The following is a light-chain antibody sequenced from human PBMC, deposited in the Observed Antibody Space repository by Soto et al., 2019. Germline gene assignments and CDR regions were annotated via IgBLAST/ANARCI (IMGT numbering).Light chain of an antibody. CDR2: GVS. CDR3: QQFGTSSLVT. V-gene: IGKV3-20*01. Sequence: LAQAPYTLSLSPLYIPTLSYRQIQSVNTKYLAWYQQKPGQAPRLLISGVSSRATGIPDRFSGSGSGTDFILTISRVEPEDFAVYYCQQFGTSSLVTFGPGTKVDI. J-gene: IGKJ3*01. CDR1: QSVNTKY.